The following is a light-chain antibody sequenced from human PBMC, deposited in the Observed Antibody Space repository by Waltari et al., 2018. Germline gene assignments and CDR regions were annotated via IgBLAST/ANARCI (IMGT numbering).Light chain of an antibody. CDR2: ASN. Sequence: QSLLTQPPSVSGAPGQRVTISCTGSSSNFAHLDVHGYHQLPGQAPKLLIFASNKRTSGVPDRFSGSKSGTSASLTITGLQPEDEGDYYCQSYDNRLSYVFGSGTKVTVL. CDR3: QSYDNRLSYV. J-gene: IGLJ1*01. V-gene: IGLV1-40*01. CDR1: SSNFAHLD.